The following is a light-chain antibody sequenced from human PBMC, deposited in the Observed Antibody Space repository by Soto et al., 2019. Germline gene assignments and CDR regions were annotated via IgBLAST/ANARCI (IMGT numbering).Light chain of an antibody. Sequence: DIQMTQSPSTLSASVGDRVTITCRASQTINTWLAWYQQKPGKAPKVLIFDASSLKTGVPSRFSGSGSGTEFTLTISNLQPDDFATYYCQQYDSYSSGPFGQGTKVVIK. CDR2: DAS. CDR1: QTINTW. CDR3: QQYDSYSSGP. J-gene: IGKJ1*01. V-gene: IGKV1-5*01.